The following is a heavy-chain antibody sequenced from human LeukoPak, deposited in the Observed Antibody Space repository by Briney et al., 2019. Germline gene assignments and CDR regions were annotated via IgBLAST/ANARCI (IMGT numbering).Heavy chain of an antibody. CDR3: AREKPHHSTIRLGELSLPDY. CDR1: GYTFTSYG. CDR2: ISAYNGNT. J-gene: IGHJ4*02. V-gene: IGHV1-18*01. Sequence: ASVKVSCKASGYTFTSYGISWVRQAPGQGLEWMGWISAYNGNTNYAQKLQGRVTMTTDTSTSTAYMELRSLRSDDTAVYYCAREKPHHSTIRLGELSLPDYWGQGTLVTVSS. D-gene: IGHD3-16*02.